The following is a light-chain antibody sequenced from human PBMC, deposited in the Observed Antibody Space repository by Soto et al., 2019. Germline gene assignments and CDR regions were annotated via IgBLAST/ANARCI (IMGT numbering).Light chain of an antibody. CDR1: PGISNR. CDR2: DAS. J-gene: IGKJ1*01. Sequence: DMPVTHTPTTLSAVIEFGGTITFRASPGISNRLAWYQQRPGQAPKYLIYDASTMDSGDPSRFSGSGSGTEFTLSISSLQPDDFATYYCQQDNSNPWTFGEGTKVDIK. V-gene: IGKV1-5*01. CDR3: QQDNSNPWT.